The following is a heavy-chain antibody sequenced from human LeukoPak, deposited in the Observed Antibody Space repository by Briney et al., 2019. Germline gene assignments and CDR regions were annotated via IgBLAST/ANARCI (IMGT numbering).Heavy chain of an antibody. Sequence: PGGSPRLSCAASGFTFSSYSMNWVRQAPGKGLECVSSISSSSSYIYYADSVKGRFTISRDNAKNSLYLQMNSLRAEDTAVYYCARDRTPYLYYMDVWGKGTTVTVSS. CDR2: ISSSSSYI. J-gene: IGHJ6*03. CDR3: ARDRTPYLYYMDV. V-gene: IGHV3-21*01. CDR1: GFTFSSYS.